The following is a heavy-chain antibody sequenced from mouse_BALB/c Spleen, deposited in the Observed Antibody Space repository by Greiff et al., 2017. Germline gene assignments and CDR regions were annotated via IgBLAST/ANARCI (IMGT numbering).Heavy chain of an antibody. CDR1: GYTFTDYE. D-gene: IGHD2-3*01. J-gene: IGHJ1*01. V-gene: IGHV1-15*01. CDR3: TRDDGYWYFDV. CDR2: IDPETGGT. Sequence: VQLKESGAELVRPGASVTLSCKASGYTFTDYEMHWVKQTPVHGLEWIGAIDPETGGTAYNQKFKGKATLTADKSSSTAYMELRSLTSEDSAVYYCTRDDGYWYFDVWGAGTTVTVSS.